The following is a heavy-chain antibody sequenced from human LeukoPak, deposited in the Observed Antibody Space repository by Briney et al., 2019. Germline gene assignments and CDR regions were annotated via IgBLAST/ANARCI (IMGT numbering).Heavy chain of an antibody. CDR3: TRVYCSSSSCYNADY. Sequence: ASVKVSCKTSGYTFTSYYMHWVRQAPGQGLEWMGIINLNGGSTKYAQKFQGRVTMPRDTSTSTVYIELSSLRSEDTAVYYCTRVYCSSSSCYNADYWGQGTLVTVSS. J-gene: IGHJ4*02. CDR2: INLNGGST. CDR1: GYTFTSYY. D-gene: IGHD2-2*02. V-gene: IGHV1-46*03.